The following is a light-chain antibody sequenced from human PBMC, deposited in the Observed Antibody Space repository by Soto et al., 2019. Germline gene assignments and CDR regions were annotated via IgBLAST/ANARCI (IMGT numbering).Light chain of an antibody. CDR3: QQRSNWPPIT. V-gene: IGKV3-11*01. J-gene: IGKJ5*01. CDR1: QSVSSY. Sequence: EIVLTQSAATLSLSPGERATLSCRASQSVSSYLAWYQQKPGQATSLLIFDASNRATGIPARFSGSGSGTDFTLTISSLKPEDFAVYYCQQRSNWPPITFGQGTRLEIK. CDR2: DAS.